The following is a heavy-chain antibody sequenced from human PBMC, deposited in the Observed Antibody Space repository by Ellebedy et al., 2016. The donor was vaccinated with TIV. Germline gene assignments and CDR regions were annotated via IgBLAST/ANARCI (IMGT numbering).Heavy chain of an antibody. V-gene: IGHV3-48*04. D-gene: IGHD1-26*01. CDR1: GFTFSSYS. Sequence: PGGSLRLSCEASGFTFSSYSMNWVRQAPGKGLEWLSYISMRGVTTYYADSVKGRFTISRENAENSVYLQMNSLRPEDTAVYYCAKQIVGATLFDSWGQGTLVTVSS. J-gene: IGHJ5*01. CDR2: ISMRGVTT. CDR3: AKQIVGATLFDS.